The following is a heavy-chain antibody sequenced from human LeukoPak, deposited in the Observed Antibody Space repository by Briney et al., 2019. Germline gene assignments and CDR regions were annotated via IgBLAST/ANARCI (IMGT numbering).Heavy chain of an antibody. J-gene: IGHJ4*02. CDR2: ISGSGGST. D-gene: IGHD5-12*01. CDR3: AKAGGHIVAPY. Sequence: GGSLRLSCAASGFTFSSYAMSWVRQAPGKGLEWVSAISGSGGSTYYVDSVKGRFTISRDNSKNTLYLQMNSLRAEDTAVYYCAKAGGHIVAPYWGQGTLVTVSS. CDR1: GFTFSSYA. V-gene: IGHV3-23*01.